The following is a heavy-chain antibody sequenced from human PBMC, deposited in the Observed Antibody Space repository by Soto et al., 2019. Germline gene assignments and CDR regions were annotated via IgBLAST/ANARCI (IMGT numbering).Heavy chain of an antibody. D-gene: IGHD1-26*01. CDR2: IYYSGST. CDR1: GGSISSTSYY. V-gene: IGHV4-39*01. Sequence: QLQLQESGPGLVKPSETLSLTCTVSGGSISSTSYYWGWVRQPPGKGLEWIGSIYYSGSTYHNPSLKSRVTISVDTSKNQVSLRLCSVTAADTAVYYCARVKLSGSYYYYGMDVWGQGTTVTVSS. J-gene: IGHJ6*02. CDR3: ARVKLSGSYYYYGMDV.